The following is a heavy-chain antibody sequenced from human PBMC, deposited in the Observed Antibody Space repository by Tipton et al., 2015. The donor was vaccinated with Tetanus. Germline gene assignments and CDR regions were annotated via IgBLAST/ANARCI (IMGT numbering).Heavy chain of an antibody. CDR1: GGSMSNNY. V-gene: IGHV4-59*01. CDR2: IFHSGST. CDR3: ARATEHDIMTGYDN. J-gene: IGHJ4*02. D-gene: IGHD3-9*01. Sequence: TLSLTCTVSGGSMSNNYWSWIRQPPGKGLEWIAYIFHSGSTNYSPSLKSRVAISMDTSKNQISLKLTSVTAADTAVYYCARATEHDIMTGYDNWGPGTQVTVSS.